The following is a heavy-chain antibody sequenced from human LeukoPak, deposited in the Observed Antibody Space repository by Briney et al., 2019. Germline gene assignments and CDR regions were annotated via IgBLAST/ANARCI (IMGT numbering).Heavy chain of an antibody. V-gene: IGHV3-48*03. J-gene: IGHJ6*04. D-gene: IGHD3-10*02. CDR1: GFTFSSYE. CDR2: ISRSGSTI. Sequence: GGSLRLSCAASGFTFSSYEMNWVRQAPGRGLEWVSHISRSGSTIYYADSVKGRFTISRDKAKNSLYLQMNSLRAEDTAVYYCAELGITMIGGVWGKGTTVTISS. CDR3: AELGITMIGGV.